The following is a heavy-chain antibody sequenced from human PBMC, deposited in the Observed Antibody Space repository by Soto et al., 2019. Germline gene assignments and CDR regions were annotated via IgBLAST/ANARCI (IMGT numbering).Heavy chain of an antibody. D-gene: IGHD4-17*01. CDR3: AKDPGDGDYEDYFNS. J-gene: IGHJ4*02. CDR2: ISFDGSNK. CDR1: GFTFSSYG. V-gene: IGHV3-30*18. Sequence: QVQLVDSGGGVVQPGRSLRLSCAASGFTFSSYGMHWVRQAPGKGLEWVAVISFDGSNKYYAESVQGRFTISRDNSKNTLYLQMNSLRAEDTAVYYCAKDPGDGDYEDYFNSWGQGTLVTVSS.